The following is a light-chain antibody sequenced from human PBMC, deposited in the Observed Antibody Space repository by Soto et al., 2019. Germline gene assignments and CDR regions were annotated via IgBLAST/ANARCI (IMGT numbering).Light chain of an antibody. Sequence: HSALTQPASVSGSPGQSITISCTGTSSDVGGYNYVSWYQQHLGKAPKLMIYDVSNRPSGVSNRFSGSKSGNTASLTISGLQAEDEADYYCSSYTSSSTLVVFGIGTKLIVL. CDR3: SSYTSSSTLVV. J-gene: IGLJ2*01. CDR2: DVS. CDR1: SSDVGGYNY. V-gene: IGLV2-14*01.